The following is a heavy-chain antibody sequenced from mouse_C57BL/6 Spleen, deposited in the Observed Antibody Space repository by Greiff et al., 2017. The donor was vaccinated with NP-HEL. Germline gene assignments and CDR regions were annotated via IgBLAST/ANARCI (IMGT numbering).Heavy chain of an antibody. J-gene: IGHJ3*01. CDR3: AITTPSAWFAY. V-gene: IGHV1-69*01. CDR1: GYTFTSYW. D-gene: IGHD2-1*01. Sequence: QVQLQQPGAELVMPGASVKLSCKASGYTFTSYWMHWVKQRPGQGLEWIGEIDPSDSYTNYNQKFKGKSTLTVDKSSSTAYMQLSSLTSEDSAVYYCAITTPSAWFAYWGQGTLVTVSA. CDR2: IDPSDSYT.